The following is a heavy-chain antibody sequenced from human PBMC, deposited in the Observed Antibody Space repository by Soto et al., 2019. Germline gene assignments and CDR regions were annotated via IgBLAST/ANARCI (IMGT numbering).Heavy chain of an antibody. V-gene: IGHV1-18*01. CDR1: GYTFTSYG. D-gene: IGHD3-3*01. CDR3: ARDAYYDFWIGWNIPPPYYYYMDV. J-gene: IGHJ6*03. Sequence: ASVKVSCKASGYTFTSYGISWVRQAPGQGLEWMGWISAYNGNTNYAQKLQGRVTMTTDTSTSTAYMELRSLRSDDTAVYYCARDAYYDFWIGWNIPPPYYYYMDVWSKGTTVTVSS. CDR2: ISAYNGNT.